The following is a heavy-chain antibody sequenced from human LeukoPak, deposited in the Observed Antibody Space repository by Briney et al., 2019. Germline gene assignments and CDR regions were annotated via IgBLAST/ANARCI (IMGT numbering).Heavy chain of an antibody. V-gene: IGHV3-23*01. CDR3: AKYLYGDYSYGMDV. Sequence: GGSLRLSCAASGFTFSSYAMSWVRQAPGKGLEWVSAISGSGGSTYYADSVKGRFTISRDNSKNTLYLQMNSLRAEDTAVYYCAKYLYGDYSYGMDVWGQGTTVTVSS. D-gene: IGHD4-17*01. CDR1: GFTFSSYA. J-gene: IGHJ6*02. CDR2: ISGSGGST.